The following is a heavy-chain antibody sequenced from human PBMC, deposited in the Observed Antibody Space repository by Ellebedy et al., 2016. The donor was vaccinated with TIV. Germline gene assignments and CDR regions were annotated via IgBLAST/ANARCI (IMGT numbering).Heavy chain of an antibody. CDR1: GYRFSSYW. D-gene: IGHD1-1*01. Sequence: GESLKISCKVSGYRFSSYWIVWVRQMPGKGLEWMGTFWPGDSDTRYRPSFEGQVIISVDKSINTADLQWSSLKDSDSAMYYCGRRGKNWSIDYWGQGTLVTVSS. J-gene: IGHJ4*02. CDR3: GRRGKNWSIDY. V-gene: IGHV5-51*01. CDR2: FWPGDSDT.